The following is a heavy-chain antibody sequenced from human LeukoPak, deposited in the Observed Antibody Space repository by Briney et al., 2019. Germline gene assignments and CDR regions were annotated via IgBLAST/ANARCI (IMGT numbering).Heavy chain of an antibody. CDR2: ISGSGGST. CDR3: AKSTCSGWPYYLDS. CDR1: GFTFSTYA. V-gene: IGHV3-23*01. D-gene: IGHD6-25*01. Sequence: GGSLRLSCAASGFTFSTYAMSWVRQAPGKGLEWVSSISGSGGSTYYADSVKGRFTISRDTSKNTLNLQMNSLRAEDTAVYFCAKSTCSGWPYYLDSWGQGTPVTVSS. J-gene: IGHJ4*02.